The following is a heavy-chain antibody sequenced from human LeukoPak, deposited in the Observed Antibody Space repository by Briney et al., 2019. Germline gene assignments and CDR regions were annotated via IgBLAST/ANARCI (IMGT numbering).Heavy chain of an antibody. CDR1: GFTFSFYS. CDR3: ARESGWTVDY. CDR2: ISSSISNT. D-gene: IGHD6-19*01. J-gene: IGHJ4*02. Sequence: QPGGSLRLFCAASGFTFSFYSMNWVRQAPGKGLEWVSYISSSISNTHYADSVKGRFTLSRDNAKNSLYLQMNSLRDEDTAVYFCARESGWTVDYWGQGTLVTVSS. V-gene: IGHV3-48*02.